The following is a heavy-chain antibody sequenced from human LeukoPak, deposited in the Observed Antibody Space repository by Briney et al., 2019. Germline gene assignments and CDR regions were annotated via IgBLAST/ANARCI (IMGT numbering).Heavy chain of an antibody. V-gene: IGHV3-7*01. J-gene: IGHJ4*02. Sequence: GGSLRLSCAASGFTFSNYWMSWVRQGPGMGLEWVATLKQDGSEAFYVDSVKGRFTISRDNAKDSLYLQMNSLRVEGTAVYYCARDPEGVITPESWGQGILVTVSS. CDR3: ARDPEGVITPES. D-gene: IGHD3-16*02. CDR2: LKQDGSEA. CDR1: GFTFSNYW.